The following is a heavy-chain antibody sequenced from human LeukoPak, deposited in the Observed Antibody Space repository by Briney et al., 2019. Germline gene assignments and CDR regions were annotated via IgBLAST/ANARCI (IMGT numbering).Heavy chain of an antibody. Sequence: GGSLRLSRVASGFTFSTYNMTWVRQAPGKGLEWVSSISSSSTYMYYADSVKGRFTISRDNAENSLFLQMSSLRAEDTAVYYCARDLSGTNDQFDPWGQGTLVTVSS. D-gene: IGHD3-10*01. J-gene: IGHJ5*02. V-gene: IGHV3-21*01. CDR3: ARDLSGTNDQFDP. CDR1: GFTFSTYN. CDR2: ISSSSTYM.